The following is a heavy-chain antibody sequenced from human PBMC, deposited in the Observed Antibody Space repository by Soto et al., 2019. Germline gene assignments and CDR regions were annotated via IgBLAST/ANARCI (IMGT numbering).Heavy chain of an antibody. CDR2: ITPIFGAA. CDR3: ARVRTYSGDIVLVPAAIGYGMDV. D-gene: IGHD2-2*01. V-gene: IGHV1-69*12. CDR1: GGTFSSYA. Sequence: QVQLVQSGAEVKKPGSSVKVSCKTSGGTFSSYAISWVRQAPGQGLEWMGGITPIFGAANYAQKFQGRVTVTADESTSSAYMALSSMRSEDTAVYYCARVRTYSGDIVLVPAAIGYGMDVWAQGTTVSVSS. J-gene: IGHJ6*02.